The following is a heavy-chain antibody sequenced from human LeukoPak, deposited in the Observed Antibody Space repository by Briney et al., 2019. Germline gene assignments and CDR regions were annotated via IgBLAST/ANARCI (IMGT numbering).Heavy chain of an antibody. J-gene: IGHJ5*01. D-gene: IGHD3-10*01. CDR2: ISSSGSTI. Sequence: GVSLRLSCAASGFTFSSYEMKWVRQAPGKGLEWVSYISSSGSTIYYADSVKGRFTISRDNAKNSLYLQMNSLRAEDTAVYYCGRGQYYLSGFDSWGQGTLVTVSS. V-gene: IGHV3-48*03. CDR3: GRGQYYLSGFDS. CDR1: GFTFSSYE.